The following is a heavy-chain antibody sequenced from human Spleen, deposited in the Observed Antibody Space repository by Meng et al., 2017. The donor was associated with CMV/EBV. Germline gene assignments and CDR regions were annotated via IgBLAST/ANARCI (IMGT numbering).Heavy chain of an antibody. Sequence: GGSLRLSCAASGFTFGDYYMSWIRQAPGKGLEWLSYISAFAGSTHYAKSVKGRFTISRDNAKRSLFLQMNSLTADDTGVYYCARWNVVAPAAHPDYWGQGTLVTVSS. CDR1: GFTFGDYY. CDR3: ARWNVVAPAAHPDY. V-gene: IGHV3-11*01. J-gene: IGHJ4*02. CDR2: ISAFAGST. D-gene: IGHD2-2*01.